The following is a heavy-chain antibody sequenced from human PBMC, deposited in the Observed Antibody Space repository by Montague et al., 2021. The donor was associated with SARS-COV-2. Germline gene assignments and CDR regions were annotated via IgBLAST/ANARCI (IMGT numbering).Heavy chain of an antibody. CDR2: IYYSGST. Sequence: SETRSLTCAVSGGSISSYYWSWIRQPPGKGLEWIGYIYYSGSTNYNPSLKSRVTISVDTSKNQFSLKLSSVTAADTAVYYCARVKRAYYYGLGVSAHFDYWGQGTLVTVSS. D-gene: IGHD3-10*01. V-gene: IGHV4-59*01. CDR3: ARVKRAYYYGLGVSAHFDY. CDR1: GGSISSYY. J-gene: IGHJ4*02.